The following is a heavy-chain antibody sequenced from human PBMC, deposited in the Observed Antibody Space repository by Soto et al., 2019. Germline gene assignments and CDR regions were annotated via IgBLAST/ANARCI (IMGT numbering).Heavy chain of an antibody. CDR3: ARERMDSSWVGSYYYGMDV. D-gene: IGHD6-13*01. CDR1: GGSISSGGYY. Sequence: PSETLSLTCTVSGGSISSGGYYGSGIRQHPGKGLEWIGYIYYSGSTYYNPSLKSRVTISVDTSKNQFSLKLSSVTAADTAVYYSARERMDSSWVGSYYYGMDVWGQGTTVTVS. J-gene: IGHJ6*02. V-gene: IGHV4-31*03. CDR2: IYYSGST.